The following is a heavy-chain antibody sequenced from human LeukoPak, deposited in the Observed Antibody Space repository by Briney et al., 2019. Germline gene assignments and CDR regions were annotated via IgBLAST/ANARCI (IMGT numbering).Heavy chain of an antibody. V-gene: IGHV4-39*07. J-gene: IGHJ6*03. CDR2: IYYSGST. CDR3: ARSSEGRYYYDSSGFSYYYYYMDV. D-gene: IGHD3-22*01. Sequence: PSETLSLTCTVSGVSISSNNYYWGWIRQPPGKGLEWIGSIYYSGSTYYNPSLRSRVTISVDTSKNQFSLKLSSVTAADTAVYYCARSSEGRYYYDSSGFSYYYYYMDVWGKGTTVTISS. CDR1: GVSISSNNYY.